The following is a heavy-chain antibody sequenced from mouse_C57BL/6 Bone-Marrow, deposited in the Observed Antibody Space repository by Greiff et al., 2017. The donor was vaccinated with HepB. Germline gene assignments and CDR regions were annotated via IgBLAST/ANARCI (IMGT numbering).Heavy chain of an antibody. Sequence: VQLQQSGTVLARPGASVKMSCKTSGYTFTSYWMHWVKQRPGQGLEWIGAIYPGNSDTSYNQKFKGKAKLTAVTSASTAYMELSSLTNEDSAVYYCPPLTTVVADYWGQGTTLKVSS. CDR1: GYTFTSYW. V-gene: IGHV1-5*01. CDR3: PPLTTVVADY. CDR2: IYPGNSDT. J-gene: IGHJ2*01. D-gene: IGHD1-1*01.